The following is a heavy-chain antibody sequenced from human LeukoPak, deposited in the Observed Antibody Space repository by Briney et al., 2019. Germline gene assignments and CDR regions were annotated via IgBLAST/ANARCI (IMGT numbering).Heavy chain of an antibody. CDR1: GGSFSGYY. D-gene: IGHD1-26*01. V-gene: IGHV4-34*01. CDR2: INHSGST. CDR3: ARSAPSSWSYGFDY. J-gene: IGHJ4*02. Sequence: PSETLSLTCAVYGGSFSGYYWSWIRQPPGKGLEWIGEINHSGSTNYNPSLKSRVTISVDTSKNQFSLKLSSVAAADTAVYYCARSAPSSWSYGFDYWGQGTLVTVSS.